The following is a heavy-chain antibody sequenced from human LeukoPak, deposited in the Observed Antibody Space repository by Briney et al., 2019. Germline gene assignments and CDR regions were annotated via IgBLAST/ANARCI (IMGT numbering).Heavy chain of an antibody. CDR3: AAQRAVGFDY. CDR1: GFTFSTYY. Sequence: GGSLRLSCAASGFTFSTYYMTWVRQAPGKGLEWVANIKQDGSQKYYVDSVQGRFTISRDNAKNSLYLQMNSLRAEDTAVYYCAAQRAVGFDYWGQGTLVIVSS. J-gene: IGHJ4*02. D-gene: IGHD6-19*01. CDR2: IKQDGSQK. V-gene: IGHV3-7*01.